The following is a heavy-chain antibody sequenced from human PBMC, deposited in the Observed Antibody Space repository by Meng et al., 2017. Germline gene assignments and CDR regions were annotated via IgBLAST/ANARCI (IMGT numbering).Heavy chain of an antibody. CDR2: IRSKANSYAT. Sequence: GGSLRLSCAASGFTFSGSAMHWVRQASGKGLEWVGRIRSKANSYATAYAASVKGRFTISRDDSKNTLYLQMNGLKTEDTAVYYCTTLIEYGSSTSYYFGNYYYGMDVWGQGTMVTVSS. CDR3: TTLIEYGSSTSYYFGNYYYGMDV. V-gene: IGHV3-73*01. J-gene: IGHJ6*02. D-gene: IGHD2-2*01. CDR1: GFTFSGSA.